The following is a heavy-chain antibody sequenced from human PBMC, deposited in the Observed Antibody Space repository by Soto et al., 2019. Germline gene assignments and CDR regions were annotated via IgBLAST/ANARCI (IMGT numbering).Heavy chain of an antibody. J-gene: IGHJ6*02. V-gene: IGHV3-30*18. Sequence: QVQLVESGGGVVQPGRSLRLSCSPSGFTFSNYAIHWVRQAPGKGLEWVAVISYAGSEKYYADSVKGRFTISRDNAKNTLFLQMTSLRVEDTAVYSCAKGRNSGINLYALDVWGQGTMVTVSS. CDR3: AKGRNSGINLYALDV. D-gene: IGHD3-10*01. CDR2: ISYAGSEK. CDR1: GFTFSNYA.